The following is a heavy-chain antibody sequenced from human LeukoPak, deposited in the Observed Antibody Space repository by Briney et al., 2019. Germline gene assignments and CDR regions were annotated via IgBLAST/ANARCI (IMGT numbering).Heavy chain of an antibody. CDR3: AREGTGAGYDLDC. Sequence: GGSLRLSCAASGFTFSNAWMSWVRQAPGKGLEWVSVIYDNGYTYYADSVTGRFTISRDNSKNTLYLQMNSLRADDTAVYYCAREGTGAGYDLDCWGQGTLVTVSS. CDR2: IYDNGYT. CDR1: GFTFSNAW. D-gene: IGHD5-12*01. V-gene: IGHV3-66*01. J-gene: IGHJ4*02.